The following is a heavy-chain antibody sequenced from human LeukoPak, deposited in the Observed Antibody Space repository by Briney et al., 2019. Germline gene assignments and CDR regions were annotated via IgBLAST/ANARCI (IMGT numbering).Heavy chain of an antibody. Sequence: SETLSLTCSVSGGSISSSSYYWGWIRQPPGKGLEWIGSIYYSGSTYYNPSLKSRVTISVDTSKNQFSLKLSSVTAADTAVYYCVREPRDTAMARLPYYFDYWGQGTLVTVSS. J-gene: IGHJ4*02. CDR2: IYYSGST. CDR3: VREPRDTAMARLPYYFDY. CDR1: GGSISSSSYY. D-gene: IGHD5-18*01. V-gene: IGHV4-39*07.